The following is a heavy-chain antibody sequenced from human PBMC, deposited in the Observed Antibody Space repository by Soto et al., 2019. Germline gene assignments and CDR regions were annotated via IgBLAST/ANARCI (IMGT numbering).Heavy chain of an antibody. Sequence: PGGSLRLSCAASGFTFSSYEMNWVRQAPGKGLEWVSYISSSGSTIYCADSVKGRFTISRDNAKNSLYLQMNSLRAEDTAVYYCARDRIAAAGWDAFDIWGQGTMVTVSS. CDR1: GFTFSSYE. D-gene: IGHD6-13*01. CDR3: ARDRIAAAGWDAFDI. CDR2: ISSSGSTI. V-gene: IGHV3-48*03. J-gene: IGHJ3*02.